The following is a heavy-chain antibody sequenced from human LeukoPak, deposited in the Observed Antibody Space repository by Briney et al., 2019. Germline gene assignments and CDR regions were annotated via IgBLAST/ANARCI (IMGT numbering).Heavy chain of an antibody. V-gene: IGHV3-21*01. CDR3: ARNTVYCSSTSCPSYYYYMDV. D-gene: IGHD2-2*01. CDR2: ISSSSSYI. J-gene: IGHJ6*03. CDR1: GFTFSSYS. Sequence: GGSLRLSCAASGFTFSSYSMNWVRQAPGKGLEWVSSISSSSSYISYADSVKGRFTISRDNAKNSMYLQMNSLRAEDTAVYHYARNTVYCSSTSCPSYYYYMDVWGKGTTVTVSS.